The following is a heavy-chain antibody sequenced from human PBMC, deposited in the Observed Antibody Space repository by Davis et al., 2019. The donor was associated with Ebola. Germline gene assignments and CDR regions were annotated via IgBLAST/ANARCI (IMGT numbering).Heavy chain of an antibody. D-gene: IGHD2-2*01. J-gene: IGHJ6*02. CDR3: ARELVVVPAATAHYYYGMDV. Sequence: GESLKISCAASGFTFSSYWMHWVRQAPGKGLVWVSRINSDGSSTCYADSVKGRFTISRDNAKNSLYLQMNSLRAEDTAVYYCARELVVVPAATAHYYYGMDVWGQGTTVTVSS. CDR1: GFTFSSYW. V-gene: IGHV3-74*01. CDR2: INSDGSST.